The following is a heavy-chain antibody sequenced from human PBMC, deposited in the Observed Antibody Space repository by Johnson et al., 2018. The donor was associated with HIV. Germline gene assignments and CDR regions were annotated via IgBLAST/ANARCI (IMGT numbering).Heavy chain of an antibody. Sequence: QVLLVESGGGLVQPGRSLKLSCAASGFTFSDYYMSWIRQAPGKGLEWVSYITSSGRTTYYADSVKGRFTISRDNAKNSLYLQMNSWRAEDTAVYYCATEGGTGAFDMWGQGTMVTVSS. V-gene: IGHV3-11*04. D-gene: IGHD2-15*01. CDR1: GFTFSDYY. J-gene: IGHJ3*02. CDR2: ITSSGRTT. CDR3: ATEGGTGAFDM.